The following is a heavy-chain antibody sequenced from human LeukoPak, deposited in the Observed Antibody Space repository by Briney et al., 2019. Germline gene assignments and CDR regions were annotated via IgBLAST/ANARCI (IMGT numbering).Heavy chain of an antibody. Sequence: GGSLRLSCAASGFTFSSYSMNWVRQAPGKGLEWVSYISSSSSTIYYADSVKGRFTISRDNAKNSLYLQMNSLRDEDTAVYYCARIGALDYYGSGRPDYWGQGTLVTVSS. CDR3: ARIGALDYYGSGRPDY. J-gene: IGHJ4*02. D-gene: IGHD3-10*01. CDR2: ISSSSSTI. V-gene: IGHV3-48*02. CDR1: GFTFSSYS.